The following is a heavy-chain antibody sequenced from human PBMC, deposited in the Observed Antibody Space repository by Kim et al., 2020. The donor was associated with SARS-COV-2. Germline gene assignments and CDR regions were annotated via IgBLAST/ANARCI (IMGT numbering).Heavy chain of an antibody. CDR3: ASPGDCSGGSCSIYDY. CDR2: IYYSGST. CDR1: GGSISSSSYY. Sequence: SETLSLTCTVSGGSISSSSYYWGWIRQPPGKGLEWIGSIYYSGSTYNNPSLKSRVTISVDTSKNQFSLKLSSVTAADTAVYYCASPGDCSGGSCSIYDYWGQGTLVTVSS. J-gene: IGHJ4*02. V-gene: IGHV4-39*01. D-gene: IGHD2-15*01.